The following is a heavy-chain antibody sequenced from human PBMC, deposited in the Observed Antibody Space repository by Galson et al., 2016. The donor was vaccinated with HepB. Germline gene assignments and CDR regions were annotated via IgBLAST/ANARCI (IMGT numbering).Heavy chain of an antibody. J-gene: IGHJ6*02. D-gene: IGHD2-2*02. Sequence: LTCTVSGGSISSGGYFWSWVRQHPGKGLEWIGYIYYSGSTYYNPSLESRVTISVDTSKNQFSLKLSSVTAADTAVYYCARADVVVPATIRLGYYYGMDVWGQGTTVTVSS. V-gene: IGHV4-31*03. CDR3: ARADVVVPATIRLGYYYGMDV. CDR2: IYYSGST. CDR1: GGSISSGGYF.